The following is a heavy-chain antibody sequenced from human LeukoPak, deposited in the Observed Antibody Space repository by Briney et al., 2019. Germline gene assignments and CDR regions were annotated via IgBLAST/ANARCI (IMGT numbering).Heavy chain of an antibody. J-gene: IGHJ4*02. D-gene: IGHD2-15*01. Sequence: ASVKVSCKASGYTLTGYYMHWVRQAPGQGPEWMAWINPKTGDTNYAQKFQGRLTLTRDTSINTTYMELTDLTADDTCVFYCARGRISNWGQGTPLSVSS. CDR2: INPKTGDT. CDR1: GYTLTGYY. CDR3: ARGRISN. V-gene: IGHV1-2*02.